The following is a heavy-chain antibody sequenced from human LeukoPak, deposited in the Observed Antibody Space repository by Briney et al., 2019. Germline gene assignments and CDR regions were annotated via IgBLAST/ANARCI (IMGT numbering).Heavy chain of an antibody. V-gene: IGHV4-59*01. Sequence: PSETLSLTCSVSGGPISTYYWSWIRQPPGKGLEWIGYIYYSGSTNYNPSLKSRVTISVDTSKNQLSLKLRSVTAADTAVYYCARDLVSDYDGNYFDYWGQGTLVTVSS. J-gene: IGHJ4*01. D-gene: IGHD4-23*01. CDR3: ARDLVSDYDGNYFDY. CDR1: GGPISTYY. CDR2: IYYSGST.